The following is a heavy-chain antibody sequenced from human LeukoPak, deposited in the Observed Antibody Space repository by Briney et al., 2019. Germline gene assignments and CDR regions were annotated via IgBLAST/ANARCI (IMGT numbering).Heavy chain of an antibody. CDR1: GYTFTNYG. V-gene: IGHV1-18*04. D-gene: IGHD3-10*01. CDR3: AREKPWGYGSGSDGMDV. J-gene: IGHJ6*04. Sequence: GASVKVSCKASGYTFTNYGITWVRQAPGQGLEWMGWISAYNGNTNYAQKFQGRVTMTTDTSTSTAYMELRSLRPDDTAVYYCAREKPWGYGSGSDGMDVWGKGTTVTVSS. CDR2: ISAYNGNT.